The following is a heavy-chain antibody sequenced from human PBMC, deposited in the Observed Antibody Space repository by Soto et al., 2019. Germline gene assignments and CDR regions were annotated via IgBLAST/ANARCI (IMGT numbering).Heavy chain of an antibody. D-gene: IGHD3-22*01. J-gene: IGHJ4*02. CDR3: ARGLSDIVYYYDSSHDY. CDR2: INHSGST. CDR1: GGSFSGYY. V-gene: IGHV4-34*01. Sequence: PSETLSLTCAVYGGSFSGYYWSWIRQPPGKGLEWIGEINHSGSTNYNPSLKSRVTISVDTSKIQFSLKLSSVTAADTAVYYCARGLSDIVYYYDSSHDYWGQGTLVTVSS.